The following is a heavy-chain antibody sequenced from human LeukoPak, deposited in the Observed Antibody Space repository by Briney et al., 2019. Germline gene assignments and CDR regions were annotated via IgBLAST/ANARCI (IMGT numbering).Heavy chain of an antibody. CDR1: GGSISSSNYY. J-gene: IGHJ5*02. Sequence: YPSETLSLTCTVSGGSISSSNYYWGWIRQPPGKGLEWIGSIFYSGNTYYNPSLKSRVTISVDTSKNQFSLKLRSVIAADTALYYCARHNGGVTGATGWFDPWGQGTLVTVSS. V-gene: IGHV4-39*01. CDR2: IFYSGNT. D-gene: IGHD2-21*02. CDR3: ARHNGGVTGATGWFDP.